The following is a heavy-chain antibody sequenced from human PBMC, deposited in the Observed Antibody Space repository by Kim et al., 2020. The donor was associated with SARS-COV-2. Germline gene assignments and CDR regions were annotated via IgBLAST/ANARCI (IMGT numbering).Heavy chain of an antibody. V-gene: IGHV1-18*01. J-gene: IGHJ4*02. D-gene: IGHD2-8*01. Sequence: ASVKVSCKASGYTFSNYGISWVRLAPGQGLEWMGWISGSNGAIKYAQKFQGRVTMTTDTSADTAYMELRSLRSDDTALYYCARAHYSTNSPFFYWGQGTLVTVS. CDR2: ISGSNGAI. CDR3: ARAHYSTNSPFFY. CDR1: GYTFSNYG.